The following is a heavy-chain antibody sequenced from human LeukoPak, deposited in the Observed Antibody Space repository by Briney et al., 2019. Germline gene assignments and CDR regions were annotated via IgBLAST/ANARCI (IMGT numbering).Heavy chain of an antibody. CDR3: ARDEMVRGVKNWFDP. D-gene: IGHD3-10*01. CDR1: GYTFTSYY. J-gene: IGHJ5*02. V-gene: IGHV1-46*01. CDR2: INPSGGST. Sequence: GASVKVSCKASGYTFTSYYMHWVRQAPGQGLEWMGIINPSGGSTSYAQKFQARVTMTRDTSTSTVYMELSSLRSEDTAVYYCARDEMVRGVKNWFDPWGQGTLVTASS.